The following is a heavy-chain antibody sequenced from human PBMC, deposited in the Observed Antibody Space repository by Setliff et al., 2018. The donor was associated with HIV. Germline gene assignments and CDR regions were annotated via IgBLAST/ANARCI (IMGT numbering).Heavy chain of an antibody. Sequence: SETLSLTCTVSGGSISSGDYYWGWVRQPPGKGLEWIGSMYYSGSTYYTPSLKSRITISLDTSKNQFSLRMRSVTAADTAVYYCARVFVDTAVLRVLEYYFDSWGRGTLVTVSS. CDR3: ARVFVDTAVLRVLEYYFDS. V-gene: IGHV4-39*07. CDR1: GGSISSGDYY. D-gene: IGHD5-18*01. CDR2: MYYSGST. J-gene: IGHJ4*02.